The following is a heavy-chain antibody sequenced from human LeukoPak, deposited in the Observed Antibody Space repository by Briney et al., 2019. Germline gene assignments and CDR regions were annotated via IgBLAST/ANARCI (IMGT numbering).Heavy chain of an antibody. V-gene: IGHV3-66*01. Sequence: GGSLRLSCVASGFSVSNYYMSWVRQAPGKGLEWVSVISTGCGTSYTDSVKGRFTFSRDNSKNTLFLQMNSLRAEDTGVYYCARGGITDYGDYSSFDYWGQGTLLTVSS. CDR1: GFSVSNYY. CDR2: ISTGCGT. CDR3: ARGGITDYGDYSSFDY. D-gene: IGHD4-17*01. J-gene: IGHJ4*02.